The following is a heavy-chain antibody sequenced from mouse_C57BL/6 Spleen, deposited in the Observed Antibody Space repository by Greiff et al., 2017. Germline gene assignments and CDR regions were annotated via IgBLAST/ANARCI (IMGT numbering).Heavy chain of an antibody. CDR2: IYPGSGST. CDR3: AGYYDERDGFCD. D-gene: IGHD2-4*01. V-gene: IGHV1-55*01. Sequence: QVQLQQPGAELVKPGASVKMSCKASGYTFTSYWITWVKQRPGQGLAWIGDIYPGSGSTNYNEKFKSKATLTVDTSSSTAYMQLSSLTSEDPAVYYCAGYYDERDGFCDWGQGTTLSVYS. J-gene: IGHJ2*01. CDR1: GYTFTSYW.